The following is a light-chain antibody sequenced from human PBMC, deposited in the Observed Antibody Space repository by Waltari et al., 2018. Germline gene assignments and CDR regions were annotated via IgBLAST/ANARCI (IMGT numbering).Light chain of an antibody. J-gene: IGKJ2*03. Sequence: DIQVTQSPSSLSASVGDRVTITCRASENVNNYLNWYQQRPGKAPKLLISKASTLQSGVPSRFSGSGSGTEYTFTMTSVQSEEVATYFCQHGYGSPFSFGQGTKVEIK. V-gene: IGKV1-39*01. CDR2: KAS. CDR1: ENVNNY. CDR3: QHGYGSPFS.